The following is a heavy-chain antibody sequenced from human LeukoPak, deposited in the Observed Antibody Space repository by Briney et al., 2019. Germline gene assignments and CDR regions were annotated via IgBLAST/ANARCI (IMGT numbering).Heavy chain of an antibody. CDR3: VREDPQTTVPEGMDV. D-gene: IGHD4-17*01. Sequence: GGSLRLSCAASGFTFSSYWMSWVRQAPGKGLEWVANIKQDGSEKYYVDSVKGRFTISRDNAKNSLYLQMNSLRAEDTAVYYCVREDPQTTVPEGMDVWGQGTTVTVS. J-gene: IGHJ6*02. CDR2: IKQDGSEK. V-gene: IGHV3-7*01. CDR1: GFTFSSYW.